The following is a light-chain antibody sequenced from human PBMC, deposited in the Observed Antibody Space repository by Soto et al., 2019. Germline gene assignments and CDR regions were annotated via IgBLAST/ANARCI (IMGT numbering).Light chain of an antibody. CDR2: DVS. CDR3: SSYTSSSTLYV. Sequence: QSVLTQPASVSGSPGQSITISCTGTSSDVGGYNYVSWYQQHPGKAPKLMIYDVSNRPSGVSDRFSDSKSGNTASLTISGLQAEDEAEYYCSSYTSSSTLYVFGSGTKVTVL. CDR1: SSDVGGYNY. V-gene: IGLV2-14*01. J-gene: IGLJ1*01.